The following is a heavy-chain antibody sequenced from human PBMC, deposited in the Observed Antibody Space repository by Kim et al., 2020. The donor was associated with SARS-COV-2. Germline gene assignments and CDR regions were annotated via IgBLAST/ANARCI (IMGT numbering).Heavy chain of an antibody. J-gene: IGHJ4*02. V-gene: IGHV3-30*02. Sequence: YAESVKGRFTISRDNSKNTRFLQMNSLRVEDTSVYYCAKAAVADMVLTIHSWGQGALVTVSS. CDR3: AKAAVADMVLTIHS. D-gene: IGHD2-21*02.